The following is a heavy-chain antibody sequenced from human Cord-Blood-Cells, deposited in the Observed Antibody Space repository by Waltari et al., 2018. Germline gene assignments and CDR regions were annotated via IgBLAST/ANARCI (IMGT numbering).Heavy chain of an antibody. J-gene: IGHJ4*02. V-gene: IGHV4-34*01. CDR3: ARSIAVAGQVDY. CDR2: INHSGST. CDR1: GGSFSGYY. Sequence: QVQLQQWGAGLLKPSETLSLTCAVYGGSFSGYYWSWIRQPPGKGLEWIGEINHSGSTNYNPSLKSRVTISVDTSKNLFSLKLSSVTAADTAVYYCARSIAVAGQVDYWGQGTLVTVSS. D-gene: IGHD6-19*01.